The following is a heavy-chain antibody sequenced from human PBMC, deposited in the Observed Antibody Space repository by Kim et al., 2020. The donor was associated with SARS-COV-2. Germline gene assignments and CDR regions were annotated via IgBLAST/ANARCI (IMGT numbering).Heavy chain of an antibody. J-gene: IGHJ4*02. D-gene: IGHD6-13*01. V-gene: IGHV1-2*02. Sequence: ASVKVSCKASGYTFTGYYMHWVRQAPGQGLEWMGWINPNSGGTNYAQKFQGRVTMTRDTSISTAYMELSRLRYDDTAVYYCARGGVYSSSWYTYWGQGTLVTVSS. CDR1: GYTFTGYY. CDR2: INPNSGGT. CDR3: ARGGVYSSSWYTY.